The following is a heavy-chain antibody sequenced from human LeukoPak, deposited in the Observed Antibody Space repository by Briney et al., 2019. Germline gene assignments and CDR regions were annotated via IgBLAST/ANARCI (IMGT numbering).Heavy chain of an antibody. J-gene: IGHJ4*02. Sequence: GGSLRLSCAASGFTVSSNYMSWVRQAPGKGLEWVSSISSSSSYYADSVKGRFTISRDNAKNSLYLQMNSLRAEDTAVYYCARGVFASGWYPDNFDYWGQGTLVTVSS. CDR2: ISSSSSY. V-gene: IGHV3-21*01. CDR3: ARGVFASGWYPDNFDY. CDR1: GFTVSSNY. D-gene: IGHD6-19*01.